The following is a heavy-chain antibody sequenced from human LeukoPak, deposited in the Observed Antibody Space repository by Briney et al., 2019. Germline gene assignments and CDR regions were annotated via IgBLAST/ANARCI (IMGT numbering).Heavy chain of an antibody. CDR3: ARDRPLRGIFGVVQGIYLDP. Sequence: GGSLRLSCTASGLTFIAYEMNWVRQPPGKGLEWLSYSSTCGSDLYYADSVKGRFPISRDNATNSLSLQMNSLRVDDTAVYYCARDRPLRGIFGVVQGIYLDPWGQGTRVTVSS. CDR1: GLTFIAYE. CDR2: SSTCGSDL. V-gene: IGHV3-48*03. J-gene: IGHJ5*02. D-gene: IGHD3-3*01.